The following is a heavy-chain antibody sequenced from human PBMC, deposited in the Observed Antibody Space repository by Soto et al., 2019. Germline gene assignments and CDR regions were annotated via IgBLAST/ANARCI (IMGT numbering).Heavy chain of an antibody. CDR3: ARGGSGDIVVVAAIDY. D-gene: IGHD2-15*01. CDR1: GGSISSGNYY. V-gene: IGHV4-31*03. J-gene: IGHJ4*02. Sequence: QVQLQESGPGLVKPSQTLSLTCTVSGGSISSGNYYWSWIRQHPGKGLEWMGYIFYSGSTYYHPSHKSRGTITVDTSKNKFSLKLSAVTAADTAVYYCARGGSGDIVVVAAIDYWGQGTLVTVSS. CDR2: IFYSGST.